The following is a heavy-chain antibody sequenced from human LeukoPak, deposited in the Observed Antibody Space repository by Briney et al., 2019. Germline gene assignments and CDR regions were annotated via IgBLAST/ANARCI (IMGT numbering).Heavy chain of an antibody. D-gene: IGHD3-22*01. CDR3: ARNNYYDTIDY. CDR2: IYYSGST. Sequence: SETLSLTCTVSGGSFSIYYWSWIRQPPGKGLEWIGYIYYSGSTNYNPSLKSRVTISVDTSKNQFSLKLSSVTAADTAVYYCARNNYYDTIDYWGQGTLVTVSS. CDR1: GGSFSIYY. V-gene: IGHV4-59*01. J-gene: IGHJ4*02.